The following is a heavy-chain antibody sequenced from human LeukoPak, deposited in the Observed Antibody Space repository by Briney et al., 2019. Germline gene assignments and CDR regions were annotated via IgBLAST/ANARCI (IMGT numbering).Heavy chain of an antibody. CDR2: ISGSGGST. CDR1: GFSFSSYG. Sequence: GGSLRLSCVASGFSFSSYGMSWVRQAPGKRLEWVSTISGSGGSTYYADSVKGRFTISRDNSKNTLYLQMNGLRAEDTAVYYCAKDKGYYYDSSGYFDYWGQGTLVTVSS. J-gene: IGHJ4*02. D-gene: IGHD3-22*01. V-gene: IGHV3-23*01. CDR3: AKDKGYYYDSSGYFDY.